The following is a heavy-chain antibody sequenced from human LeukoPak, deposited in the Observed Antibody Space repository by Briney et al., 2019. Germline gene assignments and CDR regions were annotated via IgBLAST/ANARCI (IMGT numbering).Heavy chain of an antibody. CDR1: GFTFSSYA. V-gene: IGHV3-23*01. CDR3: ATSKGIGWYQVSDY. Sequence: QPGGSLRLSCAASGFTFSSYAMSWVRQAPGKGLEWVSAISGSGGSTYYADSVKGRFTISRDNSKNTLYLQMNSLRAEDTAVYYCATSKGIGWYQVSDYWGQGTLVTVSS. J-gene: IGHJ4*02. D-gene: IGHD6-19*01. CDR2: ISGSGGST.